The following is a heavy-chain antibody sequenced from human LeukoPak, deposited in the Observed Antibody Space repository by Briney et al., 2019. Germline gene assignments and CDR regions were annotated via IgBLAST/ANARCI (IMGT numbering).Heavy chain of an antibody. CDR3: VRDCGYSDGYLSYYGIDV. CDR2: ISAYNGNT. Sequence: GASVKVSCKASGYTFTSYGISWVRQAPGQGLEWMGWISAYNGNTNYAQKLQGRVTMTTDTSTSTAYMELRSLRSDDTAVYYCVRDCGYSDGYLSYYGIDVWGQGTTVTVSS. J-gene: IGHJ6*02. D-gene: IGHD5-18*01. CDR1: GYTFTSYG. V-gene: IGHV1-18*01.